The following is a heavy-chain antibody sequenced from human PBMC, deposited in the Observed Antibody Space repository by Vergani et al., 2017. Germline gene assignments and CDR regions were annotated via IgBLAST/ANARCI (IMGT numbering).Heavy chain of an antibody. D-gene: IGHD2-2*01. V-gene: IGHV4-34*01. CDR3: AGVPRYCSSTICCVGSVDY. Sequence: QVQLQQWGAGLLKPSETLSLTCAVYGGSFSGYYWGWIRQPPGKGLEWIGSIYYSGSTYYNPSLKSRVTISVDTSKNQFSLKLSSVTAADTAVYYCAGVPRYCSSTICCVGSVDYWGQGTLVTVSS. J-gene: IGHJ4*02. CDR1: GGSFSGYY. CDR2: IYYSGST.